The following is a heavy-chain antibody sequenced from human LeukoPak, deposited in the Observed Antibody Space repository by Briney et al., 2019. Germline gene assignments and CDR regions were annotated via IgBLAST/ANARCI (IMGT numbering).Heavy chain of an antibody. CDR1: GGTFSSYA. J-gene: IGHJ4*02. V-gene: IGHV1-69*06. CDR3: ARTRSSSSSWYGQFDY. Sequence: ASVKVSCKASGGTFSSYAISWVRQAPGQGLEWMGGIIPIFGTANYAQKFQGRVTITADKSTSTAYMELNSLRSEDTAVYYCARTRSSSSSWYGQFDYWGQGTLVTVSS. D-gene: IGHD6-13*01. CDR2: IIPIFGTA.